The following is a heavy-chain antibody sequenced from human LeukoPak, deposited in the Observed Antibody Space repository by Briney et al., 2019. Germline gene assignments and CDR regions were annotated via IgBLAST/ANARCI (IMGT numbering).Heavy chain of an antibody. V-gene: IGHV3-30*18. D-gene: IGHD5-12*01. CDR1: GFTFSDYG. J-gene: IGHJ4*02. CDR2: ISYDGSNK. CDR3: AKEISGYSYGSDY. Sequence: PGGSLRLSCAASGFTFSDYGMHWVRQAPGKGLEWVAVISYDGSNKYYADSVKGRFTISRDNSKNTLYLQMNSLRPEDTAVYYCAKEISGYSYGSDYWGQGTLVTVSS.